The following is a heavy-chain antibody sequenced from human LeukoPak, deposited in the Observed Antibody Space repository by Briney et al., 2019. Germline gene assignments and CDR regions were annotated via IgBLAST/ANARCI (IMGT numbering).Heavy chain of an antibody. Sequence: GASVKVSCKASGYTFTGYYMHWVRQAPGQGLEWMGWINPNSGGTNYAQKLQGRVTMTTDTSTSTAYMELRSLRSDDTAVYYCARDRDGYNGGDYWGQGTLVTVSS. D-gene: IGHD5-24*01. CDR1: GYTFTGYY. J-gene: IGHJ4*02. CDR2: INPNSGGT. V-gene: IGHV1-2*02. CDR3: ARDRDGYNGGDY.